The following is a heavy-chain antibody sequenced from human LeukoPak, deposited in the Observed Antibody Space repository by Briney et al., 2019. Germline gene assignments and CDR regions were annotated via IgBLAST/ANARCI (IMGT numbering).Heavy chain of an antibody. V-gene: IGHV4-59*08. Sequence: PSEALSLTXTVSGGFISSYYWSWIRQPPGKGLEWIGYIYYSGSTNYNPSLKSRVTISVDTSKNQLSLKLSSVTAADTAVYYCARVRATLFGVAMDYMDVWGTGTTVTVSS. J-gene: IGHJ6*03. D-gene: IGHD3-3*01. CDR1: GGFISSYY. CDR2: IYYSGST. CDR3: ARVRATLFGVAMDYMDV.